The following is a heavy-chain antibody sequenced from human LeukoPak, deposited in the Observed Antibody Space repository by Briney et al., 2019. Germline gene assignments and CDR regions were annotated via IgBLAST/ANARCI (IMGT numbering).Heavy chain of an antibody. Sequence: GGSLRLSCAASGFTFSSYEMNWVRQAPGKGLEWVSYITSSGSIIYYADSVKGRFTISRDNAKNSLFLQMNSLRAENTAVYYCARSGLPGIAVAADFDYWGQGTLVTVSS. CDR3: ARSGLPGIAVAADFDY. CDR1: GFTFSSYE. V-gene: IGHV3-48*03. D-gene: IGHD6-19*01. J-gene: IGHJ4*02. CDR2: ITSSGSII.